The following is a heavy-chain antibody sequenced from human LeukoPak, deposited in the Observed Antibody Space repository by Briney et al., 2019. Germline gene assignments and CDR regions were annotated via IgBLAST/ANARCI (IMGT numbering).Heavy chain of an antibody. J-gene: IGHJ5*02. V-gene: IGHV3-30*02. CDR1: GLTFSNFG. Sequence: HRGSLRLSCAASGLTFSNFGMHWVRQAPGKGLAWVAFIRSDGSNKYYADSVKGRFTISRDNSNNTLYLQMNSLRPEDTAVYYCANEGVWFDPWGQGTLVTVSS. CDR3: ANEGVWFDP. CDR2: IRSDGSNK.